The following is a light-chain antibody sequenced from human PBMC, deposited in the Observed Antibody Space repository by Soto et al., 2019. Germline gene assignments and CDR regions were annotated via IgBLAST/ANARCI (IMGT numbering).Light chain of an antibody. CDR2: EVT. J-gene: IGLJ2*01. V-gene: IGLV2-11*01. CDR1: SSDVGGYNY. Sequence: QSVLTQPRSVSGSPGQTVTISCTGTSSDVGGYNYVSWYQQHPGKAPKVLIYEVTKRPSGVPDRFSGSKSGNTASLTISGLQAEDEADYYCCSYASSYDVVFGGGTKLTVL. CDR3: CSYASSYDVV.